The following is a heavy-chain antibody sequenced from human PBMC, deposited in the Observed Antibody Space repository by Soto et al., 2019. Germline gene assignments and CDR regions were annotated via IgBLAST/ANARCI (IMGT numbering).Heavy chain of an antibody. D-gene: IGHD2-2*01. J-gene: IGHJ6*03. Sequence: GGSLRLSCAASGFTFSSYAMSWVRQAPGKGLEWVSAISGSGGSTYYADSVKGRFTISRDNSKNTLYLQMNSLRAEDTAVYYCAKDIVVVPDNYYYYYMDVWGKGTTVTVSS. CDR3: AKDIVVVPDNYYYYYMDV. V-gene: IGHV3-23*01. CDR1: GFTFSSYA. CDR2: ISGSGGST.